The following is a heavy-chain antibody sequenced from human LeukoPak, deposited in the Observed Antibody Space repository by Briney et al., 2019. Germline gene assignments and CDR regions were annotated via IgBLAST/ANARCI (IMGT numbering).Heavy chain of an antibody. CDR1: VYTYINYY. Sequence: GASVTVSCKASVYTYINYYMHWVRQAPGQGLEWMGIINPSGGSTSYAQKFQGRVTMTRDTSTSTVYMEMSSLRSEDTAVYYCARGPNSVTICETEGGEAVDTWGQGTMVTVSS. CDR3: ARGPNSVTICETEGGEAVDT. D-gene: IGHD3-10*01. CDR2: INPSGGST. J-gene: IGHJ3*02. V-gene: IGHV1-46*01.